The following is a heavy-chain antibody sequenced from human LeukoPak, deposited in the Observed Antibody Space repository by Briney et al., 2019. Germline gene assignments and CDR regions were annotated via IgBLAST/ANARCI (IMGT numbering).Heavy chain of an antibody. CDR1: GFTFSSYS. CDR2: ISSSSSYI. D-gene: IGHD3-10*01. Sequence: GGSLRLSCAASGFTFSSYSMNWVRQAPGKGLEWVSSISSSSSYIYYADSVKGRFTISRDNSKNTLYLQMNSLRAEDTAVYYCARDCRLWFGELWNAFDIWGQGTMVTVSS. J-gene: IGHJ3*02. CDR3: ARDCRLWFGELWNAFDI. V-gene: IGHV3-21*01.